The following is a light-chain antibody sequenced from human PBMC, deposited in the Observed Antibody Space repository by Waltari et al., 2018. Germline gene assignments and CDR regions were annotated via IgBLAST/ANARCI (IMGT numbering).Light chain of an antibody. Sequence: QLVLTQPPSASASLGASVRLTCTLTSGHSSYAIAWHQQRPEKGPRYLMRLSSDGSHTKGDGIPARLSGASSGAERYLIISSLQSEDEADYYCQTWDTGVVFGGGTKLTVL. CDR3: QTWDTGVV. V-gene: IGLV4-69*01. CDR2: LSSDGSH. J-gene: IGLJ2*01. CDR1: SGHSSYA.